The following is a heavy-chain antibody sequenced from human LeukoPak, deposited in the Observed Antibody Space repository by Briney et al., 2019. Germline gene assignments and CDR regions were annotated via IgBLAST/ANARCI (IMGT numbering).Heavy chain of an antibody. V-gene: IGHV3-7*01. CDR2: IKQDGSET. CDR1: GITFSSYW. Sequence: GGSLRLSCAASGITFSSYWMSWVRQAPGKGREGVANIKQDGSETYYVDSVKGRFTISRDSAKNSLYLQMNSLRAEDTAVYYCARELRYFDWTPFDYWGQGTLVTVSS. CDR3: ARELRYFDWTPFDY. J-gene: IGHJ4*02. D-gene: IGHD3-9*01.